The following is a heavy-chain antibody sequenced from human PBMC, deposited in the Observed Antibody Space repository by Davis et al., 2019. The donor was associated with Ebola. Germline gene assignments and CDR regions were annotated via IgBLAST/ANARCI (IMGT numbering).Heavy chain of an antibody. J-gene: IGHJ6*03. V-gene: IGHV1-2*04. Sequence: ASVKVSCKASGYTFTGYYMHWVRQAPGQGLEWMGWINPNSGGTNYAQKFQGWVTMTRDTSISTAYMELSRLRSDDTAVYYCARDFGGITQTPPSYYMDVWGKGTTVTVSS. CDR2: INPNSGGT. CDR1: GYTFTGYY. D-gene: IGHD2-15*01. CDR3: ARDFGGITQTPPSYYMDV.